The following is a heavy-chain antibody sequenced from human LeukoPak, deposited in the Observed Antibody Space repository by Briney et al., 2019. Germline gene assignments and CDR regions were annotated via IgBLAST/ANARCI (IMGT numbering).Heavy chain of an antibody. V-gene: IGHV1-8*03. J-gene: IGHJ3*02. CDR2: MNPHSGNT. CDR3: ARGRRDVFDI. Sequence: ASAKVSCTASGYTFTFYDIQWVRQAAGQGLEWMGWMNPHSGNTGYAQKFLGRITLTRNTSTSMAYMELTTLKSEDTAVYYCARGRRDVFDIWGQGTTVTVS. CDR1: GYTFTFYD.